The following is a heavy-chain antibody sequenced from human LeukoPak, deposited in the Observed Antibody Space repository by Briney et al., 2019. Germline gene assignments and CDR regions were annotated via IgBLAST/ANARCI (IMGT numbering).Heavy chain of an antibody. D-gene: IGHD3-9*01. CDR3: ARHQIRGDVLRYFDWLLNWYFDL. J-gene: IGHJ2*01. Sequence: SETLSLTCAVSGGSISSSNWWSWVRQPPGKGLEWIGEIYHSGSTNYNPSLKSRVTISVDTSKNQFSLKLSSVTAADTAVYYCARHQIRGDVLRYFDWLLNWYFDLWGRGTLVTVSS. CDR2: IYHSGST. V-gene: IGHV4-4*02. CDR1: GGSISSSNW.